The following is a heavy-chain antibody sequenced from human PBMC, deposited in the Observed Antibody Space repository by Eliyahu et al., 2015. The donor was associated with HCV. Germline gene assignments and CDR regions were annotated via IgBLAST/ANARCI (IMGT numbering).Heavy chain of an antibody. CDR2: INPDSGGT. CDR3: ARSTAPLSGPIDY. Sequence: QVQLVQSGAEVKKPGASVKVSCKTSGYIFTGYYMHWVRQAPGQGLEWMGWINPDSGGTNYPQKFQGRVTMTRDTSISTAYMELSRLRSDDTAVYFCARSTAPLSGPIDYWGQGTLVTVSS. D-gene: IGHD5-12*01. V-gene: IGHV1-2*02. J-gene: IGHJ4*02. CDR1: GYIFTGYY.